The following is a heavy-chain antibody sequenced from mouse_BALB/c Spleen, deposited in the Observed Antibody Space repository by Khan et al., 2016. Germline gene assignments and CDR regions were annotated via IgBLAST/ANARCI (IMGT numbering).Heavy chain of an antibody. CDR1: GYTFTNYG. J-gene: IGHJ1*01. CDR3: AIYRYYYGSSKYFDV. CDR2: INTYTGEP. Sequence: QIQLVQSGPELKKPGETVKISCKASGYTFTNYGMNWVKQAPGKDLKWMGWINTYTGEPTYADDFKGRFAFSLETSASTAYLQINNLRNEDTATXFCAIYRYYYGSSKYFDVWGAGTTFTVSS. V-gene: IGHV9-3-1*01. D-gene: IGHD1-1*01.